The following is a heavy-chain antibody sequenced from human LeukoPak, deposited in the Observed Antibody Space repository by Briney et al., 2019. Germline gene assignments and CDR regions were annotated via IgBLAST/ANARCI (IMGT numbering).Heavy chain of an antibody. J-gene: IGHJ4*02. CDR2: INQDGSEK. CDR3: ARDLRGSY. Sequence: PGGSLRLSCAASGLTFSNCWMHWVRQAPGKGLEWVAHINQDGSEKYYVDSVKGRFTISRDNAKNSLYLQMNSLRAEDTAVYYCARDLRGSYWGQGTLVTVSS. V-gene: IGHV3-7*01. D-gene: IGHD5-12*01. CDR1: GLTFSNCW.